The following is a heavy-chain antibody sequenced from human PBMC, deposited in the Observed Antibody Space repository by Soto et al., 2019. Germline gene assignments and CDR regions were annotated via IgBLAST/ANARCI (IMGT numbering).Heavy chain of an antibody. CDR2: IKQDGSEK. CDR1: GFTFSSYW. D-gene: IGHD3-9*01. Sequence: PGGSRRLSCAASGFTFSSYWMSWVRQAPGKGLEWVANIKQDGSEKYYVDSVKGRFTISRDNAKNSLYLQMNSLRAEDTAVYYCARDPDYDILTGSDYWGQGTLVTVSS. J-gene: IGHJ4*02. V-gene: IGHV3-7*01. CDR3: ARDPDYDILTGSDY.